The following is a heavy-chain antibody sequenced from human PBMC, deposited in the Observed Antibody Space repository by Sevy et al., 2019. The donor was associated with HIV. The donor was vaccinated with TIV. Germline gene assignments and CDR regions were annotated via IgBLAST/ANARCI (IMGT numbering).Heavy chain of an antibody. Sequence: GGSLRLSCAASGFTFSSYAMSWVRQAPGKGLEWVSAISGSGGSTYYADSVKGRFTFSRDNSKNMLYLQMNSLRAEDTAVYYCAKGLTIFGVVKVGWFDPWGQGTLVTVSS. CDR3: AKGLTIFGVVKVGWFDP. CDR2: ISGSGGST. J-gene: IGHJ5*02. V-gene: IGHV3-23*01. D-gene: IGHD3-3*01. CDR1: GFTFSSYA.